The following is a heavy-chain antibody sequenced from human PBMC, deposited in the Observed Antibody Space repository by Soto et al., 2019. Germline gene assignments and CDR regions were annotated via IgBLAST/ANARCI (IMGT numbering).Heavy chain of an antibody. CDR2: ISYDGSNK. V-gene: IGHV3-30*18. CDR3: AKGQEGGRYYGSGSYWL. J-gene: IGHJ4*02. CDR1: GFTFSDYY. Sequence: GGSLRLSCAASGFTFSDYYMSWIRQAPGKGLEWVAVISYDGSNKYYADSVKGRFTISRDNSKNTLYLQMNSLRAEDTAVYYCAKGQEGGRYYGSGSYWLWGQGTLVTVSS. D-gene: IGHD3-10*01.